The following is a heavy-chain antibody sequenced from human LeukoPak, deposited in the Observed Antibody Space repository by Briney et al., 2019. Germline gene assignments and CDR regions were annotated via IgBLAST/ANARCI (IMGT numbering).Heavy chain of an antibody. V-gene: IGHV1-18*01. Sequence: WASVKVSCKASGYTFTSYGISWVRQAPGQGLEWMEWISAYNGNTNYAQKLQGRVTMTTDTSTSTAYMELRSLRSDDTAVYYCARGPRYDFWSGYSCPSDYWGQGTLVTVSS. D-gene: IGHD3-3*01. CDR1: GYTFTSYG. J-gene: IGHJ4*02. CDR3: ARGPRYDFWSGYSCPSDY. CDR2: ISAYNGNT.